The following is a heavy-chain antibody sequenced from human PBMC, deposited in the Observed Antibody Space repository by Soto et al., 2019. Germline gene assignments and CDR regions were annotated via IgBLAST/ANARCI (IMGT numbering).Heavy chain of an antibody. V-gene: IGHV3-30-3*01. CDR2: ISYDGSNK. Sequence: PGGSLRLSCAASGFTFSNYAMHWVRQAPGKGLEWVAVISYDGSNKYNADSVKGRFTISTDNSKNTLYLQMNSLRAEDTAVYYCARELGYCSSPNCYKPFDYWGQGTLVTVSS. D-gene: IGHD2-2*02. J-gene: IGHJ4*02. CDR3: ARELGYCSSPNCYKPFDY. CDR1: GFTFSNYA.